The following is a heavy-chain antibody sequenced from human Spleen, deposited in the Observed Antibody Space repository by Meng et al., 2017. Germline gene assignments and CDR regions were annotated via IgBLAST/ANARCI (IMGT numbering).Heavy chain of an antibody. J-gene: IGHJ5*02. CDR2: IYSGGST. CDR1: GFTVSSNY. CDR3: ARHDWFDP. V-gene: IGHV3-53*02. Sequence: VQLVETGGGLIQPGGSLRLSCAASGFTVSSNYMSWVRQAPGKGLEWVSIIYSGGSTYADSVKGRFTISRDNSKNTVYLQMNSLRAEDTAIYYCARHDWFDPWGQGTLVTVFS.